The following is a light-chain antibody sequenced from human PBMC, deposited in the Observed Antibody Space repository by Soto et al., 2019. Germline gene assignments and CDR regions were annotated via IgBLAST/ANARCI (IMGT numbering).Light chain of an antibody. CDR3: QNYNSYSEA. V-gene: IGKV1-5*03. Sequence: DLQMTQSPSTLSTSLGDTVTVTCRASQSVSGCLAWYQQKPGEAPKLLIYKASTLKSGVPQRFSGSGSGTEFTLTISRLQPDDFATYYCQNYNSYSEAFGQGTKVDIK. J-gene: IGKJ1*01. CDR2: KAS. CDR1: QSVSGC.